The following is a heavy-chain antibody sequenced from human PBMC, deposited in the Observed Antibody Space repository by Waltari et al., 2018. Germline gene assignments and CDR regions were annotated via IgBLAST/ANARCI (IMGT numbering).Heavy chain of an antibody. CDR1: GGSFRGYC. D-gene: IGHD6-19*01. CDR3: ASLRAVAGRSYYYYYYYMDV. J-gene: IGHJ6*03. V-gene: IGHV4-34*01. Sequence: QVQLQQWGAGLLKPSETLSLTCAVYGGSFRGYCWSWIRQPPGQGLEWVGEINHSGSTNYNPSLKSRVTISVDTSKNQFSLKLSSVTAADTAVYYCASLRAVAGRSYYYYYYYMDVWGKGTTVTVSS. CDR2: INHSGST.